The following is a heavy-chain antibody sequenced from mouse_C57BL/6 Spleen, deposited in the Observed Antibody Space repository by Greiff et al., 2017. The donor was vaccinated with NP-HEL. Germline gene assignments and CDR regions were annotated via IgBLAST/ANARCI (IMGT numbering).Heavy chain of an antibody. Sequence: QVHVKQPGAELVKPGASVKMSCKASGYTFTSYWITWVKQRPGQGLEWIGDIYPGSGSTNYNEKFKSKATLTVDTSSSTAYMQLSSLTSEDSAVYYCARSGDYDHYFDYWGQGTTLTVSS. J-gene: IGHJ2*01. CDR3: ARSGDYDHYFDY. CDR2: IYPGSGST. D-gene: IGHD2-4*01. V-gene: IGHV1-55*01. CDR1: GYTFTSYW.